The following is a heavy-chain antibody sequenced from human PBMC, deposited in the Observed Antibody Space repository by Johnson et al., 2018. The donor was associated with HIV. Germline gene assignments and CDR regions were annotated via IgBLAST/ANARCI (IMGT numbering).Heavy chain of an antibody. Sequence: VQLVESGGGLVQPGKSLRLSCGVSGFAFDDYAMHWVSQAPGKGLVWVSRINGDGSSTTYADSVKGRFTISRDNAKNTVYLKMNSLRVEDTAVYYCGRPGNFDIWGLGTMVTVSS. D-gene: IGHD4-23*01. CDR2: INGDGSST. CDR1: GFAFDDYA. J-gene: IGHJ3*02. V-gene: IGHV3-74*02. CDR3: GRPGNFDI.